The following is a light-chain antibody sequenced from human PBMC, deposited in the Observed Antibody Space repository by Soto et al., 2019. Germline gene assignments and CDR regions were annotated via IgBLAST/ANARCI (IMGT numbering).Light chain of an antibody. J-gene: IGLJ2*01. Sequence: SVLAQSPSASGTPGQRVTISCSGSRSNIGTYTVNGYQQLPGTAPTLLIFRNHQRPSGVPDRFSGSKSGTSASLAISGPQSEDEADYYCAAWDDSLRAVVFGGGTKVTVL. CDR1: RSNIGTYT. V-gene: IGLV1-44*01. CDR2: RNH. CDR3: AAWDDSLRAVV.